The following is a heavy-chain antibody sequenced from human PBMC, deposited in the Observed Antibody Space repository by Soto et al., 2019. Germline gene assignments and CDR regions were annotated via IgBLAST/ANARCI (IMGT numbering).Heavy chain of an antibody. CDR2: IDPSDSYA. V-gene: IGHV5-10-1*01. CDR1: GYSFTSYW. CDR3: ARHFLAADGYYYYGMDV. Sequence: GESLKISCKGSGYSFTSYWISWVRQMPGKGLEWMGRIDPSDSYANYSPSFQGHVTISADKSISTAYLQWSSLKASDTAMYYCARHFLAADGYYYYGMDVWGQGTTVTVSS. J-gene: IGHJ6*02. D-gene: IGHD6-13*01.